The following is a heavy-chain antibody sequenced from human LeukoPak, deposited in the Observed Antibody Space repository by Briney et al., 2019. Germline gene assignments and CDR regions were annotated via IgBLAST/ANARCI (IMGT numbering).Heavy chain of an antibody. V-gene: IGHV3-23*01. CDR3: AKTSREYSTYDSPFDF. D-gene: IGHD5-12*01. CDR1: GFTFRRHW. Sequence: PGWSLRLSCAASGFTFRRHWMHWVRQAPGKGLEWVSVDRGSGESTYYADSVKGRFTISRDNSKNTLYLQLNSLRVEDTAVYYCAKTSREYSTYDSPFDFWGQGTPVTVSS. J-gene: IGHJ4*02. CDR2: DRGSGEST.